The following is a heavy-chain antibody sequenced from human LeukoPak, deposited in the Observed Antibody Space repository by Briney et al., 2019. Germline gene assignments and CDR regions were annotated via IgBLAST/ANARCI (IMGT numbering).Heavy chain of an antibody. V-gene: IGHV4-30-2*01. D-gene: IGHD3-22*01. CDR3: ARVRNYYDSSGYHDAFDI. Sequence: PSQTLSLTCTVSGGSISSGGYYWSWIRQPPGKGLEWIGYIYHSGSTYYNPSLKSRVTISVDTSKNQFSLKLSSVTAADTAVYYCARVRNYYDSSGYHDAFDIWGQGTMVTVSS. CDR1: GGSISSGGYY. J-gene: IGHJ3*02. CDR2: IYHSGST.